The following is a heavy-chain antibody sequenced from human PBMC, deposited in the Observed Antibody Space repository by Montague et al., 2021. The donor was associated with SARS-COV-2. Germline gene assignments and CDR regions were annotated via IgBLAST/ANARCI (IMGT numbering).Heavy chain of an antibody. J-gene: IGHJ2*01. CDR2: IDWDDDT. Sequence: PALVKPTQTLTLTCTFSGFLVSTSGLCVSWTRQPPGKALEWLALIDWDDDTYYSTSLKTRLAISKDTSKNQVVLTMTDMDPVDTGTYYCARIPEYSSGGGPDWYFDLWGRGTLVTVSS. CDR1: GFLVSTSGLC. D-gene: IGHD6-19*01. CDR3: ARIPEYSSGGGPDWYFDL. V-gene: IGHV2-70*01.